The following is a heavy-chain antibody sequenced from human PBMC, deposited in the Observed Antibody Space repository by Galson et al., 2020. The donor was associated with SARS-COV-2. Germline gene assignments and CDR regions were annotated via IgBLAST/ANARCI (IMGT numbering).Heavy chain of an antibody. D-gene: IGHD2-21*02. Sequence: GGSLRLSCTASGFTFSSYWMHWVRQAPGKGLVWVSRINSDGSSTSYADSVKGRFTISRDNAKNTLYLQMNSLRAEDTAVYYCARSGGDWQPFDPWGQGTLVTVSS. CDR2: INSDGSST. CDR1: GFTFSSYW. J-gene: IGHJ5*02. CDR3: ARSGGDWQPFDP. V-gene: IGHV3-74*01.